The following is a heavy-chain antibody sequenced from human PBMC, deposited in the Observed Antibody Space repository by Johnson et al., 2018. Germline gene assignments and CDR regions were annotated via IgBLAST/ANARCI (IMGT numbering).Heavy chain of an antibody. V-gene: IGHV4-59*12. J-gene: IGHJ1*01. D-gene: IGHD3-16*02. CDR2: VHYSGST. CDR1: GGSINSYY. CDR3: ARGAGYPSEYFQH. Sequence: QVQLQESGPGLLKPSETLSLTCTVSGGSINSYYWSWIRQSPGKGLEWIGYVHYSGSTNYNPSLKSRVTLSVGTSKDQFSLKVNSVTPADTAVYYCARGAGYPSEYFQHWGQGTLVTVSS.